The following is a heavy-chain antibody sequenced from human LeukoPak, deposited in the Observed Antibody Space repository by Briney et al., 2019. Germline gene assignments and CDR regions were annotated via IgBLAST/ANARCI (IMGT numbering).Heavy chain of an antibody. CDR1: GFSFNTHA. D-gene: IGHD1-26*01. Sequence: GESLRLSCAASGFSFNTHALTWVREAPGKGLEWVSFISDTGAATYYADSVKGRFTIPRGNSKSTVYLQMSSLRVEDTAVYYCAKVWYSTRVFDYWGQGTLVTVSS. CDR2: ISDTGAAT. CDR3: AKVWYSTRVFDY. J-gene: IGHJ4*02. V-gene: IGHV3-23*01.